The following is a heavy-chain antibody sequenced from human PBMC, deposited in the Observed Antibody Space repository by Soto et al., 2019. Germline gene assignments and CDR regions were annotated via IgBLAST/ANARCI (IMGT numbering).Heavy chain of an antibody. CDR2: SHQSGNT. CDR1: GVSIGSHDW. V-gene: IGHV4-4*02. D-gene: IGHD5-18*01. J-gene: IGHJ4*02. Sequence: QVQLQESGPGLVKPSGTLSLTCAVSGVSIGSHDWWTWVRQPPGKGLEWIGESHQSGNTNYNSSLESRVTISLDKSTNHFSLHLSSVTVADTAVYYCATRDTGRVYWGQGTLVTVSS. CDR3: ATRDTGRVY.